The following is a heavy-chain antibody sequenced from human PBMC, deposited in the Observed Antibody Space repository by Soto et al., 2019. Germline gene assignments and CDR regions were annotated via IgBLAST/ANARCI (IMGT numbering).Heavy chain of an antibody. CDR2: IIPIFGTA. CDR1: GGTFSSYA. Sequence: QVQLVQSGAEVKKPGSSVKVSCKASGGTFSSYAISWVRQAPGQGLEWMGGIIPIFGTANYAQKFQGRVTITADESTNPAYMEVSSLRSEDTAVYYCARSVVLLSAAISWFDPGGRGTLVAVST. CDR3: ARSVVLLSAAISWFDP. D-gene: IGHD2-2*01. J-gene: IGHJ5*02. V-gene: IGHV1-69*12.